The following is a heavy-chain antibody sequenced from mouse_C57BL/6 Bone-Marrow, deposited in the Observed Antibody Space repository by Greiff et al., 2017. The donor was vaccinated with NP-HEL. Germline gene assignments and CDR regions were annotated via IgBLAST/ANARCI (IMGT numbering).Heavy chain of an antibody. V-gene: IGHV8-8*01. CDR3: ARVYYDYDEDWFAY. CDR2: IWWDDDM. CDR1: GFSLSTFGMG. J-gene: IGHJ3*01. D-gene: IGHD2-4*01. Sequence: QVTLKESGPGILQPSQTLSLTCSFSGFSLSTFGMGVGWIRPPSGKGLEWLAHIWWDDDMYYNPALKSRLTISKDTSKNQVFLKIANVDTADTATYYCARVYYDYDEDWFAYWGQGTLVTVSA.